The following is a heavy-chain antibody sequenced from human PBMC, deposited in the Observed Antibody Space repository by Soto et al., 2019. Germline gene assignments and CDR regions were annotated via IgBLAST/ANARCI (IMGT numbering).Heavy chain of an antibody. D-gene: IGHD5-12*01. CDR2: INHSGST. J-gene: IGHJ3*02. V-gene: IGHV4-34*01. Sequence: PSETLSLTCAVYGGSFSGYYWSWIRQPPGKGLEWIGEINHSGSTNYNPSLKSRVTTSVDTSKNQFSLKLSSVAAADTAVYYCARGRRGGYDSYAFDIWGQGTMVTVSS. CDR3: ARGRRGGYDSYAFDI. CDR1: GGSFSGYY.